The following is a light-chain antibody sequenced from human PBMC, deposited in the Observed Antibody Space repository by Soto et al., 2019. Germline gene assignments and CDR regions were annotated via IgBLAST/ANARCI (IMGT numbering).Light chain of an antibody. J-gene: IGKJ1*01. CDR3: QQYNEWPSWT. CDR1: QSITSN. V-gene: IGKV3-15*01. Sequence: IVMPQTPDTPSGSPGERATLSCRASQSITSNLAWYQQKPGQAPRLLIYAASTRATGIPARFSGSGSGTEFTLTISSLQSEDFAVYYCQQYNEWPSWTFGQGTKVDNK. CDR2: AAS.